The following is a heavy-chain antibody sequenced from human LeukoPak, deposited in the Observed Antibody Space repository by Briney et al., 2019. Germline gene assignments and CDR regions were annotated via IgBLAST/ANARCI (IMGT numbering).Heavy chain of an antibody. V-gene: IGHV3-9*03. CDR2: ISWNSGSI. Sequence: PGGSLSFPCEAPGFSLGTCCLTWVRQAPGKGLEWVSGISWNSGSIGYADSVKGRFTISRDNAKNSLYLQMNSLIPEDMVLYYCAKGSCSRTSCYVSDFWGQGTLVTVSS. CDR3: AKGSCSRTSCYVSDF. D-gene: IGHD2-2*01. J-gene: IGHJ4*02. CDR1: GFSLGTCC.